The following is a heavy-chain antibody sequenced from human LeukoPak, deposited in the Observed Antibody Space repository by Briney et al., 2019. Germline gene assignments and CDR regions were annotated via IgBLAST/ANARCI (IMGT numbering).Heavy chain of an antibody. J-gene: IGHJ6*03. CDR2: IYYSGST. CDR1: AGFVSNSNYY. D-gene: IGHD3-10*01. Sequence: SETLSLTFTVSAGFVSNSNYYWGWIRQPPGKGLEWIGSIYYSGSTYYNPSLKSRVTISVDTSKNQFSLKLSSVTAADTAVYYCARDSWSGEESYYYYYMDVWGKGTTVTISS. V-gene: IGHV4-39*07. CDR3: ARDSWSGEESYYYYYMDV.